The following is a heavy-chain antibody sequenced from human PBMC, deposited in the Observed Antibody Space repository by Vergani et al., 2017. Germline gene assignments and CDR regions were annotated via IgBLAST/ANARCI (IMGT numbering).Heavy chain of an antibody. Sequence: QLQLQESGPGLVKPSETLSLTCTVSGGSISSSSYYWGWIRQPPGKGRGWIGSIYYSGSTYYNPSLKSRVTISVDTSKNQFSLKLSSVTAADTAVYYCARAIYRPIAAAGALDYWGQGTLVTVSS. D-gene: IGHD6-13*01. CDR1: GGSISSSSYY. CDR3: ARAIYRPIAAAGALDY. CDR2: IYYSGST. J-gene: IGHJ4*02. V-gene: IGHV4-39*01.